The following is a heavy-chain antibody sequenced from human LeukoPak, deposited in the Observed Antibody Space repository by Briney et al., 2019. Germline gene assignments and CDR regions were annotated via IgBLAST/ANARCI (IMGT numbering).Heavy chain of an antibody. D-gene: IGHD5-18*01. CDR3: ARGDTAMALYFDY. CDR2: IFYSGST. V-gene: IGHV4-30-4*02. Sequence: PSETLSLTCSVSGGSVSSGDYYWSWIRQPPGKGLEWIGYIFYSGSTYYNPSLKSRVSISVDTSKNQFSLKLSSVTAADTAVYYCARGDTAMALYFDYWGQGTLVTVSS. J-gene: IGHJ4*02. CDR1: GGSVSSGDYY.